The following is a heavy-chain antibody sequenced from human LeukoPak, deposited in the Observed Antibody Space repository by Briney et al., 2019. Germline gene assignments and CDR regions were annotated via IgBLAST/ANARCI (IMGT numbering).Heavy chain of an antibody. CDR1: GDFISSGGFY. CDR3: ARHPTPNYVPYFDY. V-gene: IGHV4-31*03. Sequence: SETLSLTCTVSGDFISSGGFYWSWIRQHPGKGLEWIGYIYYSGSTYYNPSLKSRVTISVDTSKNQFSLKLDSVTAADTAVYYCARHPTPNYVPYFDYWGQGTLVTVSS. D-gene: IGHD4/OR15-4a*01. CDR2: IYYSGST. J-gene: IGHJ4*02.